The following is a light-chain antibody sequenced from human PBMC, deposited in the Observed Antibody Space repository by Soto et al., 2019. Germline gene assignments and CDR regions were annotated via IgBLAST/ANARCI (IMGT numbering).Light chain of an antibody. Sequence: DIEMAQSPSSLSASVGDRVTITCRASQGISTYLNWYQHKPGRAPQLLIYGASSLHSEVPSRFSASGIGTDFTLTISSLQPEDFATYYCQQSYTTPYTFGQGTKLEI. CDR3: QQSYTTPYT. V-gene: IGKV1-39*01. CDR1: QGISTY. CDR2: GAS. J-gene: IGKJ2*01.